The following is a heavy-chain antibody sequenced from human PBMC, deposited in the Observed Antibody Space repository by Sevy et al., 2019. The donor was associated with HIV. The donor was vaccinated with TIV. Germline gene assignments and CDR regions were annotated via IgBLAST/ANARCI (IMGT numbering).Heavy chain of an antibody. CDR1: GGSISSYY. CDR2: VYYSGNT. CDR3: ARDPIAVAPYFDN. J-gene: IGHJ4*02. D-gene: IGHD6-19*01. V-gene: IGHV4-59*01. Sequence: WETLSLTCSVSGGSISSYYCSWIRQSPGKELEWIGYVYYSGNTNYNPSLKSRVTISIDTSKNQFSLKLRSVTAADTAVYYCARDPIAVAPYFDNWGQGTLVTVSS.